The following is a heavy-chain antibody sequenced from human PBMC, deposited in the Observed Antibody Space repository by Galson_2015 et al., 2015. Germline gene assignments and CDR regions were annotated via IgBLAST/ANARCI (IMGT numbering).Heavy chain of an antibody. CDR1: GFTFSSYD. V-gene: IGHV3-13*04. CDR3: ARGGSSGLES. J-gene: IGHJ4*02. CDR2: IGTAGDT. Sequence: SLRLSCAASGFTFSSYDMYWVRHFTGKGLEWVSGIGTAGDTYYSGSVKGRFTISRENAKSSLYLQMNSLRAGDTAVYYCARGGSSGLESWGQGTLVTVSS. D-gene: IGHD6-19*01.